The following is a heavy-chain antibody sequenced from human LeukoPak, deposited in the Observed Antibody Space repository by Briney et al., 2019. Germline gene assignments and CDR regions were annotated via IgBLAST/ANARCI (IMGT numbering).Heavy chain of an antibody. CDR1: GGSFSGYY. J-gene: IGHJ4*02. CDR2: INHSGST. CDR3: ARPTGGSYSY. D-gene: IGHD1-26*01. Sequence: PSETLSLTCAVYGGSFSGYYWSWIRQPPGKGLEWIGEINHSGSTNYNPSLKSRVTISVDTSKNQFSLKLSSVTAADTAVYYCARPTGGSYSYWGQGTLVTVSS. V-gene: IGHV4-34*01.